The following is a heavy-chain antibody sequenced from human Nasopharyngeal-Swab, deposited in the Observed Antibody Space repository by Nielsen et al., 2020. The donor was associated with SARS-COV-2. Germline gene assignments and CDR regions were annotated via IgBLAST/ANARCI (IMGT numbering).Heavy chain of an antibody. J-gene: IGHJ6*03. CDR1: GFTFISYA. CDR2: ISGSGGST. V-gene: IGHV3-23*01. D-gene: IGHD1-1*01. Sequence: GESLKISCAASGFTFISYAMSWVRQAPGKWLEWVSAISGSGGSTYYADSVKGRFTISRDNSKNKLYLKMNSLRAEDTAVYYCAKEEVSTTGTRDYYYYYMDVWGKGTTVTVSS. CDR3: AKEEVSTTGTRDYYYYYMDV.